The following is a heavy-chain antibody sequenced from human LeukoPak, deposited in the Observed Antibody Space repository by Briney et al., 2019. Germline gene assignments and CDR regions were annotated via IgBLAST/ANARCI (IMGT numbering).Heavy chain of an antibody. J-gene: IGHJ3*02. D-gene: IGHD3-3*01. CDR2: INPNSGGT. V-gene: IGHV1-2*02. CDR1: GYTFTGYY. Sequence: ASVKVPCKASGYTFTGYYMHWVRQAPGQGLEWMGWINPNSGGTNYAQKFQGRVTMTRDTSISTAYMELSRLRSDDTAVYYCARGRPYYDFWSAHLDCFDIWGQGTMVTVSS. CDR3: ARGRPYYDFWSAHLDCFDI.